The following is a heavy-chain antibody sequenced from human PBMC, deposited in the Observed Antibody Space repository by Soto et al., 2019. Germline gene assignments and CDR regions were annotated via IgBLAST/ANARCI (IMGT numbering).Heavy chain of an antibody. J-gene: IGHJ3*02. V-gene: IGHV3-48*02. CDR1: GFIFSDYS. CDR3: ARAALRAFDI. Sequence: EVQLVASGGGLVQPGGSLRLSCATSGFIFSDYSMNWVRQAPGKGLEWLSYIGSSPTTIYYADSVEGRFTISRDNAKNSLYLQMSSLRDEDTALYYCARAALRAFDIWGQGTMVTVSS. CDR2: IGSSPTTI.